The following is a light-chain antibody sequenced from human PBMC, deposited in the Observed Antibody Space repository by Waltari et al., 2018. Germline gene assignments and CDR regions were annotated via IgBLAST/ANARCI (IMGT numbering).Light chain of an antibody. J-gene: IGKJ2*01. CDR3: QQYYATPVT. V-gene: IGKV4-1*01. CDR2: WAS. CDR1: HSLFYHSTNKNY. Sequence: DIVMTQSPDSLAVSLGERATINCRSNHSLFYHSTNKNYLGWLQQKPGQPPKWIISWASTRESGVPDRFSVSGSGTDFSLTITSLQAEDVAVYYCQQYYATPVTCGQGTKLEIK.